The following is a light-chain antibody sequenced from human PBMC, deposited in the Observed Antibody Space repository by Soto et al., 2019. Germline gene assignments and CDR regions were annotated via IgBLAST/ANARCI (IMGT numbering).Light chain of an antibody. CDR3: CSLTNGATWV. J-gene: IGLJ3*02. Sequence: QSALTQPASVSGSPGQSITISCTGTNSDVGSHNFVSWYQQYPGKAPKLLIYEASKRPSGLSNRFSGSKSGNTASLTISGPQAEDEADYYCCSLTNGATWVFGGGTKLIVL. V-gene: IGLV2-23*01. CDR1: NSDVGSHNF. CDR2: EAS.